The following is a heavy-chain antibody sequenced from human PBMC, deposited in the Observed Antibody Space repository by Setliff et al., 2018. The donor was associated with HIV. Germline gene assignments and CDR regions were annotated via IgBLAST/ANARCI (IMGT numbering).Heavy chain of an antibody. CDR1: GGSIISGSNY. J-gene: IGHJ3*02. Sequence: PSETLSLTCTVSGGSIISGSNYWSWIRQPAGKGLEWIGRIYTSGSTNYNPSLKSRVTMSVDTSKNQFSLNLNSVTAADTAVYYCVRGPHTSSGYGGYAFDIWGQGTMVTV. V-gene: IGHV4-61*02. CDR2: IYTSGST. CDR3: VRGPHTSSGYGGYAFDI. D-gene: IGHD6-13*01.